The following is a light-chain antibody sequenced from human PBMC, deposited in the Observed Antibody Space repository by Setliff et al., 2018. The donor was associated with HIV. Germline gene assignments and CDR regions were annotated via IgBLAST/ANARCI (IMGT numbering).Light chain of an antibody. J-gene: IGLJ1*01. Sequence: QSALTQPASVSGSPGQSITISCTGTSSDVGGYNYVSWYQQHPGKAPKLMIYDVSNRPSGVSNRFSSSKSGNTASLTISGLQADDEADYYCSSYTSSSTLEVFGTGTKVTVL. CDR1: SSDVGGYNY. CDR3: SSYTSSSTLEV. V-gene: IGLV2-14*03. CDR2: DVS.